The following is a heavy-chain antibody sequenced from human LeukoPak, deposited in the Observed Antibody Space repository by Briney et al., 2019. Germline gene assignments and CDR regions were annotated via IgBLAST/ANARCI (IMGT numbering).Heavy chain of an antibody. V-gene: IGHV4-38-2*02. J-gene: IGHJ6*03. CDR2: IYHSGST. Sequence: KASEALSLTCTVSGYSISSGYYWGWIRQPPGKGLEWIGSIYHSGSTYYNPSLKSRVTISVDTSKNQFSLKLSSVTAADTAVYYCARQTGAYYYYMDVWGKGTTVSVSS. CDR3: ARQTGAYYYYMDV. D-gene: IGHD7-27*01. CDR1: GYSISSGYY.